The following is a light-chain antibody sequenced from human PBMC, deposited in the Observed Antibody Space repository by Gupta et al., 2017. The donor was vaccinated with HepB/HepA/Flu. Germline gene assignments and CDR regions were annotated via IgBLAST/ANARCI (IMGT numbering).Light chain of an antibody. CDR2: GVS. CDR1: HGISSY. CDR3: QQYNLFPLT. J-gene: IGKJ4*02. V-gene: IGKV1-12*01. Sequence: IRLTQSPPSLSAFVGDRVTIVWRASHGISSYLDWSQQKPGMAPKLLVSGVSNLPRGIPANFSGSGSGTEFTLTISRLQPEDSATYYCQQYNLFPLTFGGGTKVEIK.